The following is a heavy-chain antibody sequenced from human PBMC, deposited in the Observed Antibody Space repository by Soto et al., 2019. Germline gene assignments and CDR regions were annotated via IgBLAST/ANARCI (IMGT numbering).Heavy chain of an antibody. V-gene: IGHV4-59*08. CDR2: IYYSGST. J-gene: IGHJ4*02. D-gene: IGHD3-10*01. CDR1: GGSISSYY. Sequence: TSETLSLTCTVSGGSISSYYWSWIRQPPGKGLEWIGYIYYSGSTNYNPSLKSRVTISVDTSKNQFSLKLNSVTAADTAVYYCARLSDYYGSGSYYNPYYFDYWGQGTLVTVSS. CDR3: ARLSDYYGSGSYYNPYYFDY.